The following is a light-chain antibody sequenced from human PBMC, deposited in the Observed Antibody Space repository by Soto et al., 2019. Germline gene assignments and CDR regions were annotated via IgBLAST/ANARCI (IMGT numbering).Light chain of an antibody. CDR2: DVS. V-gene: IGLV2-14*03. CDR3: SSYTSSSPHV. CDR1: ISDVGGYNY. J-gene: IGLJ1*01. Sequence: SVLGRPSCGSGASISVVAVSFTSKISDVGGYNYVSWYQQHPGKAPKLMIYDVSNRPSGVSNRFSGSKSGNTASLTISGLQAGDEADYYCSSYTSSSPHVFGTGTKVTVL.